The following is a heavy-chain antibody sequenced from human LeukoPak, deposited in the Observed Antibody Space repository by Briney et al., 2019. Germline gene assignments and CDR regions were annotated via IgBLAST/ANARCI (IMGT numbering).Heavy chain of an antibody. CDR2: IYYSGST. V-gene: IGHV4-39*07. CDR1: GGSVSSGSYY. J-gene: IGHJ4*02. CDR3: ARAPEYGLYYFDY. D-gene: IGHD1-14*01. Sequence: SETLSLTCTVSGGSVSSGSYYWGWIRQPPGKGLEWIGNIYYSGSTYYNPSLKSRVSISVDTSKNQFSLKLTSVTAADTAVYYCARAPEYGLYYFDYWGQGTLVTVSS.